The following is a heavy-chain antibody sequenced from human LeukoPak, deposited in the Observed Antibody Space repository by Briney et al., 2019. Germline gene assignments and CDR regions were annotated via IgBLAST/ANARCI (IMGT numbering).Heavy chain of an antibody. CDR2: ISGSGGST. V-gene: IGHV3-23*01. CDR1: GFTFSRNT. D-gene: IGHD3-10*01. CDR3: VKWSGYGDY. J-gene: IGHJ4*02. Sequence: GGSLRLSCAASGFTFSRNTMSWVRQAPGKGLEWVSGISGSGGSTWHVDSVKGRFTISRDNSKNTLYLQMNSLRDEDTAVCYCVKWSGYGDYWGQGTLVTVSS.